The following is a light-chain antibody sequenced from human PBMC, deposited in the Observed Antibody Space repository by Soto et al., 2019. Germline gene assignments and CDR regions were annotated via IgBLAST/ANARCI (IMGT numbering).Light chain of an antibody. J-gene: IGLJ3*02. CDR1: SGSVSSSYY. Sequence: QTVVTQEPSFSVSPGGTVTLTFGLSSGSVSSSYYPNWYQQTPGQAPRTLIYNTNTRSSGFPDRFSGSILVNKAALTITGAQADDESDYYCMMYMGGCIWVFGGGTKVTVL. CDR2: NTN. V-gene: IGLV8-61*01. CDR3: MMYMGGCIWV.